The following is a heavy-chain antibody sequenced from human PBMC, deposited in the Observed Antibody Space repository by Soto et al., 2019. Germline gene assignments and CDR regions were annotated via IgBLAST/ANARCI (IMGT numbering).Heavy chain of an antibody. V-gene: IGHV3-23*01. D-gene: IGHD2-2*01. Sequence: DVQVLESGGGLVQPGGSLRLSCAASGFTFNNYAMNWVRQAPGKGLEWVSGIIGDGSTTYYADSVKGRFTISRDNYKNTLFLQMNSLRAEDTAVDYCARGKGLTVSSTNYWGQGAMVTVSS. CDR2: IIGDGSTT. J-gene: IGHJ4*02. CDR1: GFTFNNYA. CDR3: ARGKGLTVSSTNY.